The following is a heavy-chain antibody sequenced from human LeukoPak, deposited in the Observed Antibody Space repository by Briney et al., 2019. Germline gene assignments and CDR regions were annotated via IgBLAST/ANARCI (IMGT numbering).Heavy chain of an antibody. D-gene: IGHD3-3*01. V-gene: IGHV1-69*13. Sequence: SVKVSCKASGYTFTSYYMHWVRQAPGQGLEWMGGIIPIFGTANYAQKFQGRVTITADESTSTAYMELSSLRSEDTAVYYCASRVTIFGVVSTFDYWGQGTLVTVSS. CDR2: IIPIFGTA. CDR3: ASRVTIFGVVSTFDY. CDR1: GYTFTSYY. J-gene: IGHJ4*02.